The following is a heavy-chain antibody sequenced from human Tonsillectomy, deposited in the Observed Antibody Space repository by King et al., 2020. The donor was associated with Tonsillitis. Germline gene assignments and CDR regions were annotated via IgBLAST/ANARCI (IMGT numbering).Heavy chain of an antibody. CDR1: GFPFTSHD. D-gene: IGHD2/OR15-2a*01. CDR3: AGNTAY. Sequence: QLVESGGGVVQPGGSPRLSCAASGFPFTSHDMHWVRQAPGKGLEWVALISNDGINKYYSDSVKGRFTISRDNSKNMLYLQMNSLSAEDTALYFCAGNTAYWGQGTLVTVSS. CDR2: ISNDGINK. J-gene: IGHJ4*02. V-gene: IGHV3-30*03.